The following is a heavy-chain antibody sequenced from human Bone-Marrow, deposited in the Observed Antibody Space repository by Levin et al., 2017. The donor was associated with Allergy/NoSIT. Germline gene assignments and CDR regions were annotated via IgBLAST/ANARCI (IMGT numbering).Heavy chain of an antibody. D-gene: IGHD6-19*01. V-gene: IGHV3-21*01. J-gene: IGHJ4*02. CDR1: GFTFSTYY. Sequence: GGSLRLSCAASGFTFSTYYMNWVRQAPGKGLEWVSSISDRNSDIQYADSMKGRCTISRDNTKNSLYLQMNSLRVEDTAVYFCARKYSSAWCFDYWGQGILVAVSS. CDR3: ARKYSSAWCFDY. CDR2: ISDRNSDI.